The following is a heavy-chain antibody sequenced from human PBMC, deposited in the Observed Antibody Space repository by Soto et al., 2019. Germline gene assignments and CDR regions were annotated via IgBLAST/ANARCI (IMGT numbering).Heavy chain of an antibody. CDR2: IIPIFGTA. D-gene: IGHD2-2*01. Sequence: SVKVSCKASGGTFSSYAISWVRQAPGQGLEWMGGIIPIFGTANYAQKFQGRVTITADKSTSTAYMELSSLRSEDTAVYYCARDDFHCSSTSCYFDYWGQGTLVTVSS. CDR3: ARDDFHCSSTSCYFDY. CDR1: GGTFSSYA. V-gene: IGHV1-69*06. J-gene: IGHJ4*02.